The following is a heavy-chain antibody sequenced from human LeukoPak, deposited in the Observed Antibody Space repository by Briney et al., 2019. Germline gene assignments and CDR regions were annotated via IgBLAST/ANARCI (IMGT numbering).Heavy chain of an antibody. CDR3: AREVPDGEWLSPPDY. Sequence: GGSLRLSCAASGFTCSSYAMHWVRQAPGKGLEWVAVISYDGSNKYYADSVKGRFTISRDNSKNTLYLQMNSLRAEDTAVYYCAREVPDGEWLSPPDYWGQGTLVTVSS. CDR1: GFTCSSYA. J-gene: IGHJ4*02. D-gene: IGHD3-3*01. V-gene: IGHV3-30*04. CDR2: ISYDGSNK.